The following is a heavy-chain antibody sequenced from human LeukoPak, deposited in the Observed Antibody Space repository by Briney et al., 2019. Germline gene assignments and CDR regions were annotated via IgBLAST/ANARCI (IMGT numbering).Heavy chain of an antibody. D-gene: IGHD3-10*01. J-gene: IGHJ4*02. Sequence: GESLKISCVASGFTFSSHGMNWVRQAPGKGLEWVSSISSSSSYIYYADSVKGRFTISRDNAKNSLYLQMNSLRAEDTAVYYCARDWGKYYGSGSYNPYWGQGTLVTVSS. CDR2: ISSSSSYI. CDR3: ARDWGKYYGSGSYNPY. V-gene: IGHV3-21*01. CDR1: GFTFSSHG.